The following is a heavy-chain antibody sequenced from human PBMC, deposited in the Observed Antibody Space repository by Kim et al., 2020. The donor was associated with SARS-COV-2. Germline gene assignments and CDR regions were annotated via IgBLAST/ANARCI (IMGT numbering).Heavy chain of an antibody. CDR1: GYSISSGYY. CDR3: ARAQDPILLWFGELFPGWFDP. CDR2: IYHSGST. Sequence: SETLSLTCTVSGYSISSGYYWGWIRQPPGKGLEWIGSIYHSGSTYYNPSLKSRVTISVDTSKNQFSLKLSSVTAADTAVYYCARAQDPILLWFGELFPGWFDPWGQGTLVTVSS. J-gene: IGHJ5*02. D-gene: IGHD3-10*01. V-gene: IGHV4-38-2*02.